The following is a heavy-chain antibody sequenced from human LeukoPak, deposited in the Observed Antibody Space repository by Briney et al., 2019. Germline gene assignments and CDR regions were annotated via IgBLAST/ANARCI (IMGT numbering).Heavy chain of an antibody. CDR2: LYSTGST. J-gene: IGHJ4*02. V-gene: IGHV3-66*02. D-gene: IGHD2-8*01. Sequence: GGSLRLSRVASGFTINVYMSWVRQAPGKGLEWVAVLYSTGSTFYADSVKGRFTISRDDSQNTLYLQMDSLTPDDTAVYYCARHLRVYAFDYWGQGTPVTVAS. CDR3: ARHLRVYAFDY. CDR1: GFTINVY.